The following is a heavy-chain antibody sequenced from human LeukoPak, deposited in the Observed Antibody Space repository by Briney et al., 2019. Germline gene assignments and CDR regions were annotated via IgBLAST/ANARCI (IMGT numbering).Heavy chain of an antibody. V-gene: IGHV1-2*06. CDR2: INPNSGGT. Sequence: ASVKVSCKASGYTFTGYYMHWVRQAPGQGLEWMGRINPNSGGTNYAQKFQGRVTMTRDTSISTAYMELSRLRSDDTAVYYCARDIEYSSSFDYWGQGTLVTVSP. CDR3: ARDIEYSSSFDY. CDR1: GYTFTGYY. J-gene: IGHJ4*02. D-gene: IGHD6-6*01.